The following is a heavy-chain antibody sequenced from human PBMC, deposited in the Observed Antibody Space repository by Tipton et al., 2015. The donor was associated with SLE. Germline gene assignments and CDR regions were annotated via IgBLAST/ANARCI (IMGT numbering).Heavy chain of an antibody. D-gene: IGHD3-22*01. CDR3: ARYFYDSSGVCLFDF. V-gene: IGHV4-31*03. Sequence: TLSLTCTVSSGSVSSGAYYWSWIRQHPGKGLEWIGYVFSSGTTYYNPSLKGRLSLSSDTSQNQLSLKLSSVTSADTAVYYCARYFYDSSGVCLFDFWGQGTLVTVSS. CDR1: SGSVSSGAYY. J-gene: IGHJ4*02. CDR2: VFSSGTT.